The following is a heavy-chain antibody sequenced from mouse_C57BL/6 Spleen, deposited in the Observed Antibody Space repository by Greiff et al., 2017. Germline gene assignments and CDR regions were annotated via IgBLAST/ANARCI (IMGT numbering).Heavy chain of an antibody. D-gene: IGHD2-4*01. V-gene: IGHV10-1*01. Sequence: EVKLLESGGGLVQPKGSLTLSCAASGFSFNTYAMNWVRQAPGKGLEWVARIRSKSNNYATYYAESVKDRFTIYRDDSESMLYLQMNNLKTDDTAMYYCVSNDYEPYWYFDVWGTGTTVTVSS. CDR3: VSNDYEPYWYFDV. CDR2: IRSKSNNYAT. CDR1: GFSFNTYA. J-gene: IGHJ1*03.